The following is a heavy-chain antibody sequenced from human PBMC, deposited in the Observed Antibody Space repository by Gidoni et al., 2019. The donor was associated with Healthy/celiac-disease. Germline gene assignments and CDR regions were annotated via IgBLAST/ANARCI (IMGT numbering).Heavy chain of an antibody. Sequence: QVQLVQSGAAVKKPGASVKVSCKACGSTFTSYGISWVRQAPGQGLEWMGWTSAYNGNTNYAQKLQGRVTMTTDTSTSTAYMELRSLRSDDTAVYYCARNFRSTWWPDEDYWGQGTLVTVSS. V-gene: IGHV1-18*01. J-gene: IGHJ4*02. D-gene: IGHD2-8*02. CDR1: GSTFTSYG. CDR3: ARNFRSTWWPDEDY. CDR2: TSAYNGNT.